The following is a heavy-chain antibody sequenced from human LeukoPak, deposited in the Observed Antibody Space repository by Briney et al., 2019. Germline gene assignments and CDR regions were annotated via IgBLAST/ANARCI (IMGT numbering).Heavy chain of an antibody. V-gene: IGHV4-59*08. J-gene: IGHJ3*02. CDR3: ARRMATVTDAFDI. CDR1: GDSLTSYC. Sequence: KPSETLSLTCSVSGDSLTSYCWSWIRQTPGKGLEWIGYVFHSGTTNYSPSLKSRVTISLDTSKKQIYLRLASVTAADTALYYCARRMATVTDAFDIWGRGTMVSVSS. CDR2: VFHSGTT. D-gene: IGHD3-16*02.